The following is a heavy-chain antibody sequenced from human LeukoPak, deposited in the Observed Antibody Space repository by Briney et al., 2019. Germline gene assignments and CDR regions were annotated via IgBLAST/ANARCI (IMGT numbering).Heavy chain of an antibody. CDR1: GGSISSGDCY. CDR2: IYYSGST. CDR3: ARHGTTVTRTGWFDP. J-gene: IGHJ5*02. D-gene: IGHD4-17*01. Sequence: PSETLSLTCSVSGGSISSGDCYWSWVRQPPGKGLEWIGSIYYSGSTYYNPSLKSRATISVDTSQNQFSLKLSSVTAADTAVYYCARHGTTVTRTGWFDPWGQGTLVTVSS. V-gene: IGHV4-39*01.